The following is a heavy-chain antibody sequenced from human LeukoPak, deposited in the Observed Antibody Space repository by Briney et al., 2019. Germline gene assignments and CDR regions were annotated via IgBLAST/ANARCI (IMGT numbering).Heavy chain of an antibody. CDR3: ASDSYSPEYFQH. J-gene: IGHJ1*01. CDR1: GFSVSNNY. V-gene: IGHV3-66*01. CDR2: IYSGGST. D-gene: IGHD2-15*01. Sequence: PGGSLRLSCAASGFSVSNNYMSWARQAPGKGLEWVSVIYSGGSTFYADSVKGRFTISRDNSKNTPYLQMNSLRAEDTAVYYCASDSYSPEYFQHWGQGTLVTVSS.